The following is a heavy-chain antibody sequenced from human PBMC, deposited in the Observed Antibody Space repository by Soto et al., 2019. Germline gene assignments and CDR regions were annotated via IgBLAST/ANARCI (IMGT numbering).Heavy chain of an antibody. CDR2: IYHSGNT. D-gene: IGHD6-6*01. J-gene: IGHJ4*02. CDR1: GGSISSYY. Sequence: SETLSLTCTVSGGSISSYYWSWIRQAPGKGLEWIGYIYHSGNTNYNPSLKSRVTISVDTSKNQPSLKLSSVTAADTAVYFWASIGSSDYVSFDYWGQGTLVTVSS. V-gene: IGHV4-59*01. CDR3: ASIGSSDYVSFDY.